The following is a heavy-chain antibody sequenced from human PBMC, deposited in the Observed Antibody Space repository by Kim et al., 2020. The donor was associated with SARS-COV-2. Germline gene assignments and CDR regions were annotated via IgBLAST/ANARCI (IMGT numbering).Heavy chain of an antibody. CDR2: IYYSGST. V-gene: IGHV4-39*07. Sequence: SETLSLTCTVSGGSISSSSYYWGWIRQPPGKGLEWIGSIYYSGSTYYNPSLKSRVTISVDTSKNQFSLKLSSVTAADTAVYYCARGRVAAAGPNDYWGQGTLVTVSS. D-gene: IGHD6-13*01. CDR1: GGSISSSSYY. CDR3: ARGRVAAAGPNDY. J-gene: IGHJ4*02.